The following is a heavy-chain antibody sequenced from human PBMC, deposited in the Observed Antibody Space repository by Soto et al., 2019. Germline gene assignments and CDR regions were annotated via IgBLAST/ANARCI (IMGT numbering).Heavy chain of an antibody. J-gene: IGHJ6*02. CDR3: ARLYSGSEALEF. V-gene: IGHV3-21*01. Sequence: EVQLVESGGGLVKPGGSLRLSCAASGFTFSSYSMNWVRQAPGKGLEWVSSISSSSSYIYYADSVKGRFTISRDNAKNSLYLQMNSLRAEDTAVYYCARLYSGSEALEFWGQGTTVTVSS. D-gene: IGHD1-26*01. CDR2: ISSSSSYI. CDR1: GFTFSSYS.